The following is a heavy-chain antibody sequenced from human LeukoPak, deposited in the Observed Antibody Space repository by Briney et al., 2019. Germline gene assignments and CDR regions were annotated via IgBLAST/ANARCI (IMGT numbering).Heavy chain of an antibody. V-gene: IGHV3-30*18. J-gene: IGHJ4*02. CDR2: ISYDGSNK. CDR1: GFTFSSYG. Sequence: PGGSLRLSGAASGFTFSSYGMHWVRQAPGKGLEWVAVISYDGSNKYYADSVKGRFTISRDNSKNTLYLQMNSLRAEDTAVYYCAKDLFDKILTGYHLFDYWGQGTLVTVSS. D-gene: IGHD3-9*01. CDR3: AKDLFDKILTGYHLFDY.